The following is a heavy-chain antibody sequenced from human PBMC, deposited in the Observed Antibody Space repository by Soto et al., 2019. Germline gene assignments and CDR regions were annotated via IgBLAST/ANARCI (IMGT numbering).Heavy chain of an antibody. D-gene: IGHD1-26*01. CDR2: ISAYSGNT. CDR1: GYTFASCG. V-gene: IGHV1-18*01. CDR3: ARASGSSYWFDP. Sequence: APVKVSCKASGYTFASCGRSSLRQAPGQGLEWMGWISAYSGNTNYAQKLQGRVTMTTDTSTSTAYMELRSLRSDDTAVYYCARASGSSYWFDPWGQGTLVTVSS. J-gene: IGHJ5*02.